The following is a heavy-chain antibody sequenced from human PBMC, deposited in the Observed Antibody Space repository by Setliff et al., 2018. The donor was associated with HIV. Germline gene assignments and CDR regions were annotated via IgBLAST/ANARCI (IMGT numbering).Heavy chain of an antibody. CDR2: IYFSGTT. CDR1: GASISSHY. D-gene: IGHD2-2*01. V-gene: IGHV4-59*11. J-gene: IGHJ4*02. Sequence: KPSETLSLTCTVSGASISSHYWSWIRQPPGKGLEWIGYIYFSGTTNYNPSLKSRVTISVDTSKNQFSLNLNSVTAADTAVYYCARGHPIVPTGLVSFYFDHWGQGTLVTVSS. CDR3: ARGHPIVPTGLVSFYFDH.